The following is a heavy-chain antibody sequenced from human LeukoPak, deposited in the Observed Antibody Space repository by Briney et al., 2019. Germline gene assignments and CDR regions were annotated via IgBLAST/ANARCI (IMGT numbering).Heavy chain of an antibody. Sequence: GGSLRLSCAASAFTFRTYAMIWVRQAPGKGLEWVSTVSGSGGSTYYADSVKGRFTISRDNSNNTLYLQMNSLRAEDAAVYYCAKGAASRGYTYVANWGQGTLVTVSS. J-gene: IGHJ4*02. CDR3: AKGAASRGYTYVAN. CDR1: AFTFRTYA. V-gene: IGHV3-23*01. D-gene: IGHD5-18*01. CDR2: VSGSGGST.